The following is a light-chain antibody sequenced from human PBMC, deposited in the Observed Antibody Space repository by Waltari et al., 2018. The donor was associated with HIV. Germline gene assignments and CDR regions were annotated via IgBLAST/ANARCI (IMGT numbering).Light chain of an antibody. Sequence: QSVLTQPPSVSGSPGQRATISCTGRMSHIGAAFAVHWYQHFPGTAPKLLVFGDSNRPAGVPDRFSGSKSGTSASLAITGLQAEYEADYYCQSYDTGLVFGGGTKLTVL. V-gene: IGLV1-40*01. CDR1: MSHIGAAFA. CDR3: QSYDTGLV. CDR2: GDS. J-gene: IGLJ2*01.